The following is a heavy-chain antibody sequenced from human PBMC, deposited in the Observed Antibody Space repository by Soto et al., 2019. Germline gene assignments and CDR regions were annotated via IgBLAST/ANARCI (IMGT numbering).Heavy chain of an antibody. V-gene: IGHV3-23*01. CDR2: ISGSGGST. J-gene: IGHJ6*02. CDR1: GFTFSSYA. Sequence: GGSLRLSCAASGFTFSSYAMSWVRQAPGKGLEWVSAISGSGGSTYYADSVKGRFTISRDNSKNTLYLQMNSLRAEDTAVYYCAKDPFGIVVVIFPSMDVWGQGTTVTVSS. CDR3: AKDPFGIVVVIFPSMDV. D-gene: IGHD2-21*01.